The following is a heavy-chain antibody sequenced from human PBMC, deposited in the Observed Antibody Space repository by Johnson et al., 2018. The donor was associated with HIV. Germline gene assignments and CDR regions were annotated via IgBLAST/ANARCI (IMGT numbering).Heavy chain of an antibody. CDR2: INWNGGSR. J-gene: IGHJ3*02. CDR1: GFTFDDYG. CDR3: ARLRQEANCGADCHWAI. Sequence: VQLVESGGGVVRPGGSLRLSCAASGFTFDDYGMSWVRQVPGKGLEWVSGINWNGGSRGYADSVKGRFTISRDNAKNSLYLQMNSLNAEDTAMYYCARLRQEANCGADCHWAIWGQGTMVTVSS. D-gene: IGHD2-21*02. V-gene: IGHV3-20*04.